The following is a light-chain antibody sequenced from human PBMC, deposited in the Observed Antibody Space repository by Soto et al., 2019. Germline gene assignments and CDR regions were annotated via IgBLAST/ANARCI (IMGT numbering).Light chain of an antibody. CDR3: QSYDSSLSGWV. Sequence: QSVLTQPPSVSGAPGQRVTISCTWSSSNIGAGYDVHWYQQLPGTAPKFPTYGNSNRPSGVPDRFSGSKSGTSASLAITGLRAEDEADYYCQSYDSSLSGWVFGGGTQLTVL. J-gene: IGLJ3*02. CDR2: GNS. V-gene: IGLV1-40*01. CDR1: SSNIGAGYD.